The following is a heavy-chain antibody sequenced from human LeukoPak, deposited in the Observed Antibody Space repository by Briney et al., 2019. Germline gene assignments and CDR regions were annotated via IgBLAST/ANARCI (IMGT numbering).Heavy chain of an antibody. V-gene: IGHV5-51*01. D-gene: IGHD1-26*01. CDR2: IYPGKSDI. J-gene: IGHJ4*02. CDR3: ARQGPSYHSAYSH. CDR1: GFIFTDNW. Sequence: GESLKISCQTSGFIFTDNWIAWVRQMPGKGLEWLGFIYPGKSDIRYSPSFQGLVTISADTSISTAYLQWNSLEASDTALYYCARQGPSYHSAYSHWGQGTLITVSS.